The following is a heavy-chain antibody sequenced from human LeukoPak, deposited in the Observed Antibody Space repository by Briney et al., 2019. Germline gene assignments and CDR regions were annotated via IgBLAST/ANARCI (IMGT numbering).Heavy chain of an antibody. CDR1: GGSISSYY. CDR3: ARRLANSSGHRDAFDI. D-gene: IGHD6-19*01. Sequence: SETLSLTCTVSGGSISSYYWSWIRQPPGKGLEWIGYIYYSGSPSYNPSLRSRVTISVDTSKNQFSLKLSSVTAADTAAYYCARRLANSSGHRDAFDIWGQGTMVTVSS. J-gene: IGHJ3*02. CDR2: IYYSGSP. V-gene: IGHV4-59*08.